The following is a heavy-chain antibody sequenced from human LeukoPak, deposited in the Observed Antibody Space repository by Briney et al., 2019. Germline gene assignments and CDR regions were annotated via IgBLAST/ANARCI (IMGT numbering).Heavy chain of an antibody. CDR1: GFNFGEFW. Sequence: GGSLRLSCAASGFNFGEFWMAWVRQTPGKGLEWVADIKEDGSEEFYVDSVKGRFTISRDNAKNSLYLQMSSLRVEDTAVYYCARDGAPDAHCSSTSCAIRWGQGTLVTVSS. CDR3: ARDGAPDAHCSSTSCAIR. CDR2: IKEDGSEE. D-gene: IGHD2-2*01. V-gene: IGHV3-7*01. J-gene: IGHJ4*02.